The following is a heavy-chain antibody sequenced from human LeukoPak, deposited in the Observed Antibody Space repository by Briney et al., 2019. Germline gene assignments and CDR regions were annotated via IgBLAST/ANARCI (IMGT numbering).Heavy chain of an antibody. CDR2: IYYSGST. Sequence: SETLSLTCTVSGYSFSSGYYWGWIRQPPGKGLEWIGYIYYSGSTNYNPSLKSRVTISVDTSKNQFSLKLSSVTAADTAVYYCARATTVTTLALYYYYYYMDVWGKGTTVTVSS. J-gene: IGHJ6*03. CDR1: GYSFSSGYY. D-gene: IGHD4-17*01. CDR3: ARATTVTTLALYYYYYYMDV. V-gene: IGHV4-61*01.